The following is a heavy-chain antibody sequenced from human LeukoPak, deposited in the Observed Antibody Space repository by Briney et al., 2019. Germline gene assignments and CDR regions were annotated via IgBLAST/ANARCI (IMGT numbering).Heavy chain of an antibody. D-gene: IGHD6-19*01. CDR3: ARVASSVRDDAFDI. Sequence: SETLSLTCTVSVYVVSRGYYWGWIRQPPGEGLGWVASIYHSGTTYYNPSLKSRVTISLDTSRNQLSLRLRSVTAADTAVYYCARVASSVRDDAFDIWGQGTMVTVSS. CDR1: VYVVSRGYY. J-gene: IGHJ3*02. CDR2: IYHSGTT. V-gene: IGHV4-38-2*02.